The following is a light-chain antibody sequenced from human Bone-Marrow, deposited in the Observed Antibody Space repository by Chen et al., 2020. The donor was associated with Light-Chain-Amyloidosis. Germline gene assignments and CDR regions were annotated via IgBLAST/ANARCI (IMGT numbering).Light chain of an antibody. Sequence: SYVLTQPSSVSVAPGQTATIACGGNNIGSTSVHWYQQTPGQAPLLVVYDYSDRPSGIPERLSGSNAGTTATLNNSRVEAGDEADYCCQVWDRSSDRPVFGGGTKLTVL. CDR1: NIGSTS. V-gene: IGLV3-21*02. CDR2: DYS. J-gene: IGLJ3*02. CDR3: QVWDRSSDRPV.